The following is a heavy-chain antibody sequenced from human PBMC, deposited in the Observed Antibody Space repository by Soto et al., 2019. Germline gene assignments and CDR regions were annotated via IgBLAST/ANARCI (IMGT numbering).Heavy chain of an antibody. D-gene: IGHD3-10*01. Sequence: QVQLVESGGGVVQPGRSLRLSCAASGFTFSSYGMHWVRQAPGKGLEWVAVIWYDGSNKYYADSVKGRFTISRDNSKNTLYLQMNSLRAEETAVYYCARDEARGDGLDYWGQGTLVTVSS. V-gene: IGHV3-33*01. J-gene: IGHJ4*02. CDR1: GFTFSSYG. CDR3: ARDEARGDGLDY. CDR2: IWYDGSNK.